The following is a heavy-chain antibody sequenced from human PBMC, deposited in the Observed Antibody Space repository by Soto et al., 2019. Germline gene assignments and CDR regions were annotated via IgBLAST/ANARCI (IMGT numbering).Heavy chain of an antibody. Sequence: SETLSLTCTVSGGSISSTSYYWGWIRQPPGKGLEWIGSIYHSGSTYYNPSLKSRVTISVDTSKNQFSLKLSSVTAADTAVYYCARRGRIVVVLAATNNWFDPWGQGTLVTVSS. CDR1: GGSISSTSYY. D-gene: IGHD2-15*01. J-gene: IGHJ5*02. CDR3: ARRGRIVVVLAATNNWFDP. CDR2: IYHSGST. V-gene: IGHV4-39*01.